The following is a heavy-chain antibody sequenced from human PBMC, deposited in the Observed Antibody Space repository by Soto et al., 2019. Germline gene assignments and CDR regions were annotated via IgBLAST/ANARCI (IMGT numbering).Heavy chain of an antibody. D-gene: IGHD2-21*02. CDR3: AKGFIVVVTVLRPDDAFDV. CDR1: GFTFGNYG. V-gene: IGHV3-23*01. J-gene: IGHJ3*01. Sequence: DVQLLESGGGLVQPGGSLRLSCAASGFTFGNYGINWVRQAPGKGLEWVSGISGGGGSTYYADSVKGRFTVSRDPSKNSVFLETNTLRAEDTAVYYCAKGFIVVVTVLRPDDAFDVWGQGTLVTVSS. CDR2: ISGGGGST.